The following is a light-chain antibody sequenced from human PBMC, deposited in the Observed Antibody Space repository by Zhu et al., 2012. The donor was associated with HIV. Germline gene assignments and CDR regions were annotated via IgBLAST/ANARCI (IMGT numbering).Light chain of an antibody. CDR2: GAS. J-gene: IGKJ1*01. Sequence: ETVMTQSPATLSVSPGERATLSCRASQSVASNLAWYQKKPGQAPRLLIYGASTRPPGIPARFSGSGSGTEFTLTISSLQPEDFAVYYCHQYNNWPLWTFGQGTKVEIK. CDR1: QSVASN. V-gene: IGKV3-15*01. CDR3: HQYNNWPLWT.